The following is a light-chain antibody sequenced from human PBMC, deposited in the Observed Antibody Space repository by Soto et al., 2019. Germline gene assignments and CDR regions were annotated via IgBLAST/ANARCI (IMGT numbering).Light chain of an antibody. V-gene: IGKV1-5*03. CDR3: QQYNRYSRT. CDR2: KAS. J-gene: IGKJ1*01. CDR1: ESIRTW. Sequence: DIQMTQSPPTLSASIGDRVTITCRASESIRTWLAWYQHKPGKAPKLLIYKASTLKSGVPSRFSGSGSETEFTLTISSLQPDDFGTYYCQQYNRYSRTFGQGTKVDIK.